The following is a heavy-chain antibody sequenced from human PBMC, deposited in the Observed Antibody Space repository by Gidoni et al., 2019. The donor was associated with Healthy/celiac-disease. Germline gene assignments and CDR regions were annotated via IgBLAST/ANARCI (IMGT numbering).Heavy chain of an antibody. CDR2: IYYSGST. V-gene: IGHV4-39*07. CDR1: GGSISSSSYY. J-gene: IGHJ4*02. CDR3: ATIKVGDYDLAH. D-gene: IGHD3-3*01. Sequence: QLQLQESGPGLVKPSETLSLTCTVSGGSISSSSYYWGWIRQPPGKGLEWIGSIYYSGSTYYNPSLKSRVTISVDTSKNQFSLKLSSVTAADTAVYYCATIKVGDYDLAHWGQGTLVTVSS.